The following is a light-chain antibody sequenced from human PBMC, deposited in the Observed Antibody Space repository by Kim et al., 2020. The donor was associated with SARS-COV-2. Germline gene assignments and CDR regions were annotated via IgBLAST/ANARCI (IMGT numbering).Light chain of an antibody. CDR2: RDN. CDR3: QVWDSSTAV. V-gene: IGLV3-9*01. Sequence: SVALGQTARITCGGDNIGSKNVHWYQQKPGQAPVLVIYRDNNRPSGIPERFSGSNSGNTATLTISRAQAGDEADYYCQVWDSSTAVFGGGTKLTVL. J-gene: IGLJ3*02. CDR1: NIGSKN.